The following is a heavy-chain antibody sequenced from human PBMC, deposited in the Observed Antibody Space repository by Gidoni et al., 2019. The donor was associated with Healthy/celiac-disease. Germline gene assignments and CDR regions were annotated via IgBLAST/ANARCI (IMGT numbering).Heavy chain of an antibody. CDR3: ARGAAKNYYGSGSYYKGDV. Sequence: QVQLQQWGAGLLKPSETLSLTCAVYGGSFSGYYWSWIRQPPGKGLEWIGEINHSGSTNYNPSLKSRVTISVDTSKNQFSLKLSSVTAADTAVYYCARGAAKNYYGSGSYYKGDVWGQGTTVTVSS. CDR1: GGSFSGYY. D-gene: IGHD3-10*01. J-gene: IGHJ6*02. V-gene: IGHV4-34*01. CDR2: INHSGST.